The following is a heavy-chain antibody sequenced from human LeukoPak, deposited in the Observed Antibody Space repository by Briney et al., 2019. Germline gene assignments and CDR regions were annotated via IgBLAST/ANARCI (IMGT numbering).Heavy chain of an antibody. CDR3: ARDGRLEGGTYHFDY. D-gene: IGHD1-26*01. CDR2: IIPIFGSA. CDR1: GGTFSSYA. J-gene: IGHJ4*02. Sequence: GASVKVSCKASGGTFSSYAITWVRQAPGQGLEWMGGIIPIFGSANYAQKFQGRVTITADESTSTAYMDLSSLRSEDTAVYYCARDGRLEGGTYHFDYWGQGTLVTVSS. V-gene: IGHV1-69*13.